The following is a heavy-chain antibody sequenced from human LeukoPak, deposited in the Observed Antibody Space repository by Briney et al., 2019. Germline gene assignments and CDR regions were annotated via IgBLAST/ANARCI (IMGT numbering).Heavy chain of an antibody. CDR1: GFSFNYHW. CDR2: IKQDGSNR. J-gene: IGHJ5*02. V-gene: IGHV3-7*01. Sequence: PGGSLRLSCEGSGFSFNYHWMTWVGQAPGKGLEWLANIKQDGSNRAYVDSVKGRFTISRDNAKNSLYLQMNSLRVEDTAVYFCARDRGVAADGTVGWFDTWGQGTLVTVSS. CDR3: ARDRGVAADGTVGWFDT. D-gene: IGHD6-13*01.